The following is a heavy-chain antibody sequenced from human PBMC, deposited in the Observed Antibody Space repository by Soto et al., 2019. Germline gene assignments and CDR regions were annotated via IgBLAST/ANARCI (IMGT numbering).Heavy chain of an antibody. CDR1: GGTXNSYA. CDR3: ARGELELRSDDAFDI. D-gene: IGHD1-7*01. Sequence: SXKVSFKASGGTXNSYAIGLVRQAPGQGLEWMGGISPIFCTANYAQKFQGRVTITADESTSTAYMELSRLRSEDTAVYYCARGELELRSDDAFDIWGQGTMVTV. J-gene: IGHJ3*02. CDR2: ISPIFCTA. V-gene: IGHV1-69*13.